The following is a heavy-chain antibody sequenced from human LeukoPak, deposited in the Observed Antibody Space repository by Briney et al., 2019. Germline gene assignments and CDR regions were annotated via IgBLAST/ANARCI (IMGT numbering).Heavy chain of an antibody. CDR3: AKQGPLYGMDV. CDR1: GFTFSSYA. J-gene: IGHJ6*02. V-gene: IGHV3-30*18. CDR2: ISYDGSYK. Sequence: GGSLRLSCAASGFTFSSYAMSWVRQAPGKGLEWVAVISYDGSYKDFADSVKGRFTISRDNSKSTLHLQMNSLRAEDTAVYFCAKQGPLYGMDVWGQGTTVTVSS.